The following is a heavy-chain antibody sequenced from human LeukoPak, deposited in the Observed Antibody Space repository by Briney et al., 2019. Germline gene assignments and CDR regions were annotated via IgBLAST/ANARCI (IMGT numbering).Heavy chain of an antibody. V-gene: IGHV4-34*01. CDR3: ARSLLGIIGY. J-gene: IGHJ4*02. Sequence: SETLSLTCAVYGGSFSGYYWSWIRQPPGKGLEWIGGINHSGSTNYNPPLKSRVTISVDTSKNQFSLKLSSVTAADTAVYYCARSLLGIIGYWGQGTLVTVSS. D-gene: IGHD7-27*01. CDR1: GGSFSGYY. CDR2: INHSGST.